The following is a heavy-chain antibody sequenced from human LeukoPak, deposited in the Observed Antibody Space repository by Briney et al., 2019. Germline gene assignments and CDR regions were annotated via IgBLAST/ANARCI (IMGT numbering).Heavy chain of an antibody. CDR2: ISYDGSNK. Sequence: GGSLRLSCAASGFTFSSYATHWVRQAPGKGLEWVAVISYDGSNKYYADSVKGRFTISRDNSKNTLYLQMNSLRAEDTAVYYCTRDPRRLDYWGQGTLVTVSS. CDR1: GFTFSSYA. V-gene: IGHV3-30*04. CDR3: TRDPRRLDY. J-gene: IGHJ4*02.